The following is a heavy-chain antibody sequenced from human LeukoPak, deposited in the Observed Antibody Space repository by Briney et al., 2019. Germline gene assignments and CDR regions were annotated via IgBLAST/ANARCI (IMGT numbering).Heavy chain of an antibody. CDR2: INPNSGGT. CDR3: ARGGYYGSGSYRNAFDI. D-gene: IGHD3-10*01. CDR1: GYTFTGYY. Sequence: GASVKVSCKASGYTFTGYYMHWVGQAPGQGLEWMGRINPNSGGTNYAQKFQGRVTMTRDTSISTAYMELSRLRSDDRAVYYCARGGYYGSGSYRNAFDIWGQGTMVTVSS. V-gene: IGHV1-2*06. J-gene: IGHJ3*02.